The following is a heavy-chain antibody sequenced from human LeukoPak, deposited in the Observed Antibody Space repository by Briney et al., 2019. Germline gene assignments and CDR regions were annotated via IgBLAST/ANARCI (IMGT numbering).Heavy chain of an antibody. CDR1: GGSINSYY. CDR3: AGSVTMIRGVSYSHPGWFDP. CDR2: IYYSGTA. V-gene: IGHV4-59*08. D-gene: IGHD3-10*01. Sequence: SETLSLTCTVSGGSINSYYWSWIRQPPGKGLEWIGFIYYSGTAKYNTSLKSRVTISLDTSKNQFSLKLSSVTAADTAVYYCAGSVTMIRGVSYSHPGWFDPWGQGSLVTVSS. J-gene: IGHJ5*02.